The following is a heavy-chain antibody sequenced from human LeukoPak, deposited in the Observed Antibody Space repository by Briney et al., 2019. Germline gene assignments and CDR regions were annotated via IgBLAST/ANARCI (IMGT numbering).Heavy chain of an antibody. V-gene: IGHV3-11*03. D-gene: IGHD5-24*01. CDR2: ISSSSSYT. J-gene: IGHJ4*02. CDR3: AMTLGQMAPHDY. Sequence: PGGSLRLSCAASGFTFSDYYMSWIRQAPGKGLEWVSYISSSSSYTNYADSVKGRFTISRDNAKNSLYLQMNSLRAEDTAVYYCAMTLGQMAPHDYWGQGTLVTVSS. CDR1: GFTFSDYY.